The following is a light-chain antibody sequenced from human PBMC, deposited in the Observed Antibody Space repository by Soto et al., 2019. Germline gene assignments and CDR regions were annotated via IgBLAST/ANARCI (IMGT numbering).Light chain of an antibody. CDR2: SAF. Sequence: EIVLTQSPGTLSLSPGERGTLSCRASQSVSSNYLAWYQQKPGQAPRLLIYSAFSSATGIPDRFSGSRSGTDLTLTISRLEPEDFAVYYCQYYGSSPWTFGQGTKVEIK. CDR1: QSVSSNY. J-gene: IGKJ1*01. CDR3: QYYGSSPWT. V-gene: IGKV3-20*01.